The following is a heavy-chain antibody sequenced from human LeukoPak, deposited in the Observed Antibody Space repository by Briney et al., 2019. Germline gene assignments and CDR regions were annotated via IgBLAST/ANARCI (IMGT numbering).Heavy chain of an antibody. CDR1: GGSISSSSYN. J-gene: IGHJ4*02. V-gene: IGHV4-39*07. CDR2: IYYGGNA. CDR3: ARTRGYSYYFDY. D-gene: IGHD5-18*01. Sequence: SETLSLTCTVSGGSISSSSYNWGWIRQPPGKGLEWTGSIYYGGNAYYNPSLKSRVTISVDTSKNQFFLRLSSVTAADTAVFYCARTRGYSYYFDYWGQGALITVSS.